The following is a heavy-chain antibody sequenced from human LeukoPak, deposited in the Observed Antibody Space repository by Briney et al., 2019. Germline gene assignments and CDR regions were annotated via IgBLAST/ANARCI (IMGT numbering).Heavy chain of an antibody. J-gene: IGHJ3*02. D-gene: IGHD6-19*01. V-gene: IGHV4-38-2*02. CDR3: ARDWEYSGWYRNDAFDI. CDR2: IYYSGST. CDR1: GYSISSGYY. Sequence: SETLSLTCTVSGYSISSGYYWGWIRQPPGKGLEWIGSIYYSGSTYYNPSLKSRVTISVDTSKNQFSLKLSSVTAADTAVYYCARDWEYSGWYRNDAFDIWGQGTMVTVSS.